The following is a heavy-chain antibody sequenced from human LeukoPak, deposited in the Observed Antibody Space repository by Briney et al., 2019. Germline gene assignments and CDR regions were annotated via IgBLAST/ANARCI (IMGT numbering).Heavy chain of an antibody. J-gene: IGHJ4*02. Sequence: ASVKVSCKASGYTFTSYGTSWVRQAPGQGLEWMGWISAYNGNTNYAQKLQGRVTMTTDISTSTAYMELRSLRSDDTAVYYCARDRGYGSGSYPDYWGQGTLVTVSS. D-gene: IGHD3-10*01. CDR1: GYTFTSYG. CDR3: ARDRGYGSGSYPDY. CDR2: ISAYNGNT. V-gene: IGHV1-18*04.